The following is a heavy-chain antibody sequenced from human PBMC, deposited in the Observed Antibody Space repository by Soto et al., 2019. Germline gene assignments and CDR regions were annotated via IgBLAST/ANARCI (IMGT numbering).Heavy chain of an antibody. J-gene: IGHJ4*02. D-gene: IGHD3-22*01. Sequence: QVQLVESGGGVVQPGRSLRLSCAASGFTFSSYAMHWVRQAPGKGLEWVAVISYDGSNKYYADSVKGRFTISRDNSKNTLYLQMNSLRAEDTAVYYCARWQKASGSYFRGDYFDYWGQGTLVTVSS. CDR2: ISYDGSNK. CDR1: GFTFSSYA. V-gene: IGHV3-30-3*01. CDR3: ARWQKASGSYFRGDYFDY.